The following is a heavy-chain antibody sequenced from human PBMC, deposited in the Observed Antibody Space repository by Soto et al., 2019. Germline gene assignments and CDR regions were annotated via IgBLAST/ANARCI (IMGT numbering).Heavy chain of an antibody. J-gene: IGHJ6*02. CDR3: AREDMNGLDV. V-gene: IGHV3-53*01. Sequence: QPGGSLRLSCEASGFIVISKYMSWVRQAPGKGLEWISVVYSGGSTYYADSVKGRFTISRDISKNTVFLHMDSLRVEDTATYYCAREDMNGLDVCGQGTTVTVSS. CDR1: GFIVISKY. CDR2: VYSGGST.